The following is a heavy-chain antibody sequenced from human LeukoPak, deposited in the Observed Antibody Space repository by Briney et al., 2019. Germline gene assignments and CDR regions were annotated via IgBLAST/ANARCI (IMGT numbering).Heavy chain of an antibody. D-gene: IGHD3-9*01. CDR3: ARAPVLRYFDWFRYGMDV. V-gene: IGHV3-30*04. J-gene: IGHJ6*02. CDR1: GFTFSSYA. CDR2: ISYDGSNK. Sequence: PGRSLRLSCAASGFTFSSYAMPGFRQAPGKGLEGVAVISYDGSNKYYADSVKGRFTISRDNSKNTLYLQMNSLRAEDTAVYYCARAPVLRYFDWFRYGMDVWGQGTTVTVSS.